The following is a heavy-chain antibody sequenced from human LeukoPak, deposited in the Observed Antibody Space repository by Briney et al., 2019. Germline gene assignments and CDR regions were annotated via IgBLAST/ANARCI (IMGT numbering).Heavy chain of an antibody. D-gene: IGHD3-10*01. Sequence: SGGSLRLSCAASGFTFSSSGMHWVRQAPGKGLEWVAVISYDGSNKYYADSVKGRFTISRDNSKNTLYLQMNSLRAEDTAVYYCARRHHFGFLDSWGQGTLVTVSS. V-gene: IGHV3-30*03. CDR2: ISYDGSNK. J-gene: IGHJ4*02. CDR3: ARRHHFGFLDS. CDR1: GFTFSSSG.